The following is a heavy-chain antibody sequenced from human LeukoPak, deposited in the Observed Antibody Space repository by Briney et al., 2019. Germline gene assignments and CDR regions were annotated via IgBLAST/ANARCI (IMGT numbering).Heavy chain of an antibody. CDR1: GYTFTGYY. J-gene: IGHJ4*02. D-gene: IGHD3-22*01. CDR2: INPNSGGT. V-gene: IGHV1-2*02. Sequence: ASVKVSCKASGYTFTGYYMHWVRQAPGQGLEWMGWINPNSGGTNYAQKFQGRVTMTRDTSISTAYMELSRLRSDDTAVYYCAGEFASGYAAFDYWGQGTLVTVSS. CDR3: AGEFASGYAAFDY.